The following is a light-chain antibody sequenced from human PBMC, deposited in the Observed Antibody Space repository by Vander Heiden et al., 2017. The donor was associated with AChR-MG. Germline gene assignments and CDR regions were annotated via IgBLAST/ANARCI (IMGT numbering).Light chain of an antibody. CDR2: RDS. J-gene: IGLJ3*02. V-gene: IGLV3-9*01. CDR1: NIGSKN. CDR3: QVWDSSLRV. Sequence: SYELTQPLSVAVALGQTARITCGGNNIGSKNVHWYQQKPGQAPVLVIYRDSNRPSGIPERCSGSNSGNTATLTISRAQAGDEADYYCQVWDSSLRVFGGGTKLTVL.